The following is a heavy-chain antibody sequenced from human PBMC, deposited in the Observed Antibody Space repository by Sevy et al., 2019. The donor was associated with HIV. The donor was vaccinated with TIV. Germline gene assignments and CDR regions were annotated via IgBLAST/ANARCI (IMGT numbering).Heavy chain of an antibody. CDR3: ARDSYGDYDYYYGMDV. Sequence: SETLSLTCTVSGGSISSYYWSWIRQPAGKGLEWIGRIYTSGSTNYNPSLKSRVTMSVDTSKNQFSLKLSSVTAADTAAYYCARDSYGDYDYYYGMDVWGQGTTVTVSS. CDR1: GGSISSYY. J-gene: IGHJ6*02. V-gene: IGHV4-4*07. D-gene: IGHD4-17*01. CDR2: IYTSGST.